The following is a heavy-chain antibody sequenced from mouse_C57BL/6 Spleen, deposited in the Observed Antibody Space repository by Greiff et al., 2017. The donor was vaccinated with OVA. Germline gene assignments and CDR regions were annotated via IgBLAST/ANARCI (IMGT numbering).Heavy chain of an antibody. J-gene: IGHJ1*03. CDR1: GYTFTSYW. CDR3: ARDGGNPSYWYFDV. D-gene: IGHD1-1*02. CDR2: IYPGSGST. V-gene: IGHV1-55*01. Sequence: VQLQQPGAELVKPGASVKMSCKASGYTFTSYWITWVKQRPGQGLEWIGDIYPGSGSTNYNEKFKSKATLTVDTSSSTAYMQLSSLTSEDSAVYYCARDGGNPSYWYFDVWGTGTTVTVSS.